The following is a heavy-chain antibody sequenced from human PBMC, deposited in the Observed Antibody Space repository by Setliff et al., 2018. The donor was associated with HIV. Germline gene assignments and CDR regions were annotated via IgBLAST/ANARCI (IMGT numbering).Heavy chain of an antibody. CDR3: ARGYSNDYVWGSYMRAYYYYGMDV. V-gene: IGHV1-8*03. J-gene: IGHJ6*02. Sequence: ASVKVSCKASGYTFTSYDINWVRQATGQGLEWMGWMNPSSGNTGYAQKCQGRVTITRNTSISTAYMELSSLRSEDTAVYYCARGYSNDYVWGSYMRAYYYYGMDVWGQGTTVTVSS. CDR1: GYTFTSYD. CDR2: MNPSSGNT. D-gene: IGHD3-16*01.